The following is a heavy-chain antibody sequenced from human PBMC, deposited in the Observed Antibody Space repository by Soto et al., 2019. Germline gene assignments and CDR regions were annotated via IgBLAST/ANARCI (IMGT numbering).Heavy chain of an antibody. V-gene: IGHV1-3*01. CDR1: GYTFTNYG. CDR2: INAGNGNT. D-gene: IGHD6-19*01. CDR3: ARSGYRSGWYHWYLDF. J-gene: IGHJ2*01. Sequence: ASVKVSCKASGYTFTNYGIHWVRQAPGQRLEWMGWINAGNGNTKYSQNFQGRVTITRDTSASTAYMELSSLRSEDTAVFYCARSGYRSGWYHWYLDFWGRGALVTVSS.